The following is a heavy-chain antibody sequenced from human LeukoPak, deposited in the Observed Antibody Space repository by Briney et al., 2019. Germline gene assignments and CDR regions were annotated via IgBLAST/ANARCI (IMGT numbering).Heavy chain of an antibody. CDR3: ARGGIAAAGSFDY. J-gene: IGHJ4*02. Sequence: SVKVSCKASGGTFSSYAISWVRQAPGQGLEWMGGIIPIFGTANYAQKFQGRVTITADESTSTAYMELSSLRSEDTAVYYCARGGIAAAGSFDYWGQGALVTVSS. D-gene: IGHD6-13*01. V-gene: IGHV1-69*01. CDR1: GGTFSSYA. CDR2: IIPIFGTA.